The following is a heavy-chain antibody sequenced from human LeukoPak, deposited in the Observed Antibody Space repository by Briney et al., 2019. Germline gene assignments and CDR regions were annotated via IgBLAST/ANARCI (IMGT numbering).Heavy chain of an antibody. CDR2: INHSGST. CDR3: ARMGGRDYMDV. D-gene: IGHD1-26*01. Sequence: SETLSLTCAVYGGSFSGYYWSWIRQPPGKGLEWIGEINHSGSTNYNPSLKSRVTISVDTSKNQFSLKLSSVTAADTAVYYCARMGGRDYMDVWGKGTTVTVSS. J-gene: IGHJ6*03. CDR1: GGSFSGYY. V-gene: IGHV4-34*01.